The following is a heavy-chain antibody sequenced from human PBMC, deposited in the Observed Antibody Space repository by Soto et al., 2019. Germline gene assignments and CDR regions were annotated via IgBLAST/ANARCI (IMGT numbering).Heavy chain of an antibody. J-gene: IGHJ6*02. Sequence: GGSLRLSCAASGFTFSSYAMSWVRQAPGKGLEWVSAISGSGGSTYYADSVKGRFTISRDNSKNTLYLQMNSLRAEDTAVYYCGKDLNWNTYYYYGMDVWGQGTTVTVSS. D-gene: IGHD1-1*01. CDR3: GKDLNWNTYYYYGMDV. V-gene: IGHV3-23*01. CDR1: GFTFSSYA. CDR2: ISGSGGST.